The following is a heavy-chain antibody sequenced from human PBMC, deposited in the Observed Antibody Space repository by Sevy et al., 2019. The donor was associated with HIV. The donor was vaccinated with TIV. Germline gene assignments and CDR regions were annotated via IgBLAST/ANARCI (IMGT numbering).Heavy chain of an antibody. D-gene: IGHD6-13*01. V-gene: IGHV3-30-3*01. Sequence: GGSLRLSCAASGFTFNSYSMHWIRQAPGKGLEWVATISFDGNNRHYADSVKGRFTISRDNSKNSLYLQMNSLRAEDTALYYCVRAIAKEDSFWGQGTLVTVSS. CDR2: ISFDGNNR. J-gene: IGHJ4*02. CDR1: GFTFNSYS. CDR3: VRAIAKEDSF.